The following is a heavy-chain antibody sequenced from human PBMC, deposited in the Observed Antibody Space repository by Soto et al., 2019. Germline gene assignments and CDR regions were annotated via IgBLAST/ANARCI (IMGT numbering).Heavy chain of an antibody. J-gene: IGHJ2*01. V-gene: IGHV3-23*01. CDR3: AKQPLHYYDSRGYFAVRYFDL. CDR2: ISGSGGST. CDR1: GFTFSSYA. Sequence: PGGSLRLSCAASGFTFSSYAMSWVRQAPGKGLEWVSAISGSGGSTYYADSVKGRFTISRDNSKNTLYLQMNSLRAEDTAVYYCAKQPLHYYDSRGYFAVRYFDLWGRGTLVTVSS. D-gene: IGHD3-22*01.